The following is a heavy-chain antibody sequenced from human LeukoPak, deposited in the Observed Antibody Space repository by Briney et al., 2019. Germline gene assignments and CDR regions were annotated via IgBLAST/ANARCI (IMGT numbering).Heavy chain of an antibody. CDR1: GFTFDDYA. CDR2: ISGCGGST. V-gene: IGHV3-43*02. Sequence: PGGSLRLSCAASGFTFDDYAMHWVRQAPGKGLEWVSLISGCGGSTYYADSVKGRFTISRDNSKNSLYLQMNSLRTEDTALYYCAKDRSYYYDSSGYYRENYFDYWGQGTLVTVSS. CDR3: AKDRSYYYDSSGYYRENYFDY. J-gene: IGHJ4*02. D-gene: IGHD3-22*01.